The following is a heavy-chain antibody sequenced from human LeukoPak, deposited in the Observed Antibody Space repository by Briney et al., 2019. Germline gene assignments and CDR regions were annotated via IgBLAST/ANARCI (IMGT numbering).Heavy chain of an antibody. CDR2: IRSKANSYAT. V-gene: IGHV3-73*01. CDR3: TRAPTPYGGYDYFDY. CDR1: GFTFSGSA. J-gene: IGHJ4*02. Sequence: PGGSLRLSCAASGFTFSGSAMHWVRHASGKWLEWVGRIRSKANSYATAYAASVKGRFTISRDDSKNTAYLQMNSLKTEDTAVYYCTRAPTPYGGYDYFDYWGQGTLVTVSS. D-gene: IGHD5-12*01.